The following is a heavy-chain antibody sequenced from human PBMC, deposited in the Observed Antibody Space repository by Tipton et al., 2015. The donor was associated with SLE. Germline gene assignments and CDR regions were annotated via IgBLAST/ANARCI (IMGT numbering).Heavy chain of an antibody. CDR2: IRYDGSNK. J-gene: IGHJ4*02. D-gene: IGHD6-13*01. V-gene: IGHV3-30*02. Sequence: SLRLSCAASGFTFSSYGMHWVRQAPGKGLEWVAFIRYDGSNKYYADSVKGRFTISRDNSKNTLYLQMNSLRAEDTAVYYCAREFREQQLPYYFDYWGQGTLVTVSP. CDR1: GFTFSSYG. CDR3: AREFREQQLPYYFDY.